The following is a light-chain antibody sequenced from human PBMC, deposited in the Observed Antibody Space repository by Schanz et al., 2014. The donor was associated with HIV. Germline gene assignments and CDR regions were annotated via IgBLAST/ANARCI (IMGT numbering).Light chain of an antibody. CDR3: QQYGSSPRT. J-gene: IGKJ1*01. Sequence: EIVLTQSPGTLSLFPGERAALSCRASQTITSNFLAWYQQRPGQAPRLLIYDASSRATGIPDRFSGSGSGRDFTLTISRLEPEDFAVYYCQQYGSSPRTFGQGTKVEIK. V-gene: IGKV3-20*01. CDR1: QTITSNF. CDR2: DAS.